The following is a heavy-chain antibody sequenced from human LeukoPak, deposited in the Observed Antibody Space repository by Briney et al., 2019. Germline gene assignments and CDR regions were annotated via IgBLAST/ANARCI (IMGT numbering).Heavy chain of an antibody. V-gene: IGHV1-2*02. Sequence: ASVNVSCKSSGYTFTVYYMHWVRQAPGQGLGWMGWINPNSGGTNYAQKFQGRVTMTRDTSISTAYMELSRLRSDDTAVYYCARDQGDYGDYCWFDPWGQGTLVTVSS. CDR1: GYTFTVYY. CDR3: ARDQGDYGDYCWFDP. CDR2: INPNSGGT. D-gene: IGHD4-17*01. J-gene: IGHJ5*02.